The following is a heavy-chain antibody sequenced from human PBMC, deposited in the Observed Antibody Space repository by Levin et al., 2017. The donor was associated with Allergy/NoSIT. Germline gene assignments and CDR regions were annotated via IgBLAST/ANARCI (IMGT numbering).Heavy chain of an antibody. CDR3: ARGRSSSWYPWNWFDP. D-gene: IGHD6-13*01. J-gene: IGHJ5*02. CDR2: INHSGST. V-gene: IGHV4-34*01. CDR1: GGSFSGYY. Sequence: KSSETLSLTCAVYGGSFSGYYWSWIRQPPGKGLEWIGEINHSGSTNYNPSLKSRVTISVDTSKNQFSLKLSSVTAADTAVYYCARGRSSSWYPWNWFDPWGQGTLVTVSS.